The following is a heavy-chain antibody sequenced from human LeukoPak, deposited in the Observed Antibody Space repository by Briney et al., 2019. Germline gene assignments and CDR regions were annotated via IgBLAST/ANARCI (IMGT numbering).Heavy chain of an antibody. CDR1: LGSISSSASY. Sequence: PSETLSLTCTVSLGSISSSASYWGWIRQPPGKGLEWIGSLYYIGNTYYNPPLKSRVTISVDTSKNQFSLNLTSVTAADTAVYYCARHLNYYYYYYMDVWGTGTTVTVSS. V-gene: IGHV4-39*01. CDR3: ARHLNYYYYYYMDV. CDR2: LYYIGNT. J-gene: IGHJ6*03.